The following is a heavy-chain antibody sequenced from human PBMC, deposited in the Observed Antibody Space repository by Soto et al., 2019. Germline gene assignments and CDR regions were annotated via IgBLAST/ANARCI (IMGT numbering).Heavy chain of an antibody. V-gene: IGHV3-23*01. CDR3: AEASSYYYGSGPAGGYFDY. J-gene: IGHJ4*02. CDR1: GFTFSSYA. CDR2: ISGSGGST. D-gene: IGHD3-10*01. Sequence: EVQLLESGGGLVQPGGSLRLSCAASGFTFSSYAMSWVRQAPGKGLEWVSAISGSGGSTYYADSVKGRFTISRDNSKNTLYLQMNSLRAEDTAVYYCAEASSYYYGSGPAGGYFDYWGQGTLVTVSS.